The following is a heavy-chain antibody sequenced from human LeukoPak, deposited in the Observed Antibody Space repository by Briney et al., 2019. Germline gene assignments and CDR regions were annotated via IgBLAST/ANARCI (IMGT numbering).Heavy chain of an antibody. D-gene: IGHD6-13*01. Sequence: GGSLRLSCSAPGFTFSSYPMHWFRQAPGKGLEYVSAISSNGGSTYYADSVKGRFTISRDNSNNTLYLQMSSLRAEDTAVYYCVKEDSSSWYGNWFDPWGQGTLVTVFS. V-gene: IGHV3-64D*06. J-gene: IGHJ5*02. CDR1: GFTFSSYP. CDR3: VKEDSSSWYGNWFDP. CDR2: ISSNGGST.